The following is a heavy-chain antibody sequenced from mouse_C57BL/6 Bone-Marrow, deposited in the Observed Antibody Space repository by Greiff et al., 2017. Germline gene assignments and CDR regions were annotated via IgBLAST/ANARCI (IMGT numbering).Heavy chain of an antibody. CDR2: IYPGDGVI. D-gene: IGHD1-1*01. J-gene: IGHJ1*03. V-gene: IGHV1-82*01. Sequence: VQLVESGPELVKPGASVKISCKASGSAFSSSWMNWVKQRPGKGLEWIGRIYPGDGVINYNGKFKGKATLTADKSSSTAYMQRSSMTSENSAVYFCARSGTTDWYVDVWGTGTTVTVSS. CDR3: ARSGTTDWYVDV. CDR1: GSAFSSSW.